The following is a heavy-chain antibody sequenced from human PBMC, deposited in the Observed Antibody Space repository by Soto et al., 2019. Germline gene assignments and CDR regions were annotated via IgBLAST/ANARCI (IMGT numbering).Heavy chain of an antibody. CDR1: GFTFSSYW. V-gene: IGHV3-7*01. Sequence: EVQLVESGGGLVQPGGSLRLSCVASGFTFSSYWMSWVRQAPGKGLEWVANIKQDGSDKYYVDSVEGRFTISRDNAKNSRYLQMNSLRVDYSAVYYCARTSSVAAAVCGQGTMVIVSS. CDR2: IKQDGSDK. CDR3: ARTSSVAAAV. D-gene: IGHD6-13*01. J-gene: IGHJ3*01.